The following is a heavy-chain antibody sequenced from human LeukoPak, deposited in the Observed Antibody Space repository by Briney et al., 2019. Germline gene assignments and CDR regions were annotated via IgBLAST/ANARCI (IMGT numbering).Heavy chain of an antibody. CDR2: ISSSSSYI. D-gene: IGHD3-22*01. V-gene: IGHV3-21*01. J-gene: IGHJ1*01. CDR3: ATQGEHSYDSNRSGYFQH. CDR1: RFTFSSYS. Sequence: GGSLRLSCAASRFTFSSYSMNWVRQAPGKGLEWVSSISSSSSYIYYADSVKGRFTISRDNAKNSLYLQMNSLRAEDTAVYYCATQGEHSYDSNRSGYFQHWGQGTLVTVSS.